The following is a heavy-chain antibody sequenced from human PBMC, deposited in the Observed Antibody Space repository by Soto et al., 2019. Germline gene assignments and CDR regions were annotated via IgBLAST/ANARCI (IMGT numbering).Heavy chain of an antibody. CDR2: INAGNGNT. CDR1: GYTFTSYG. Sequence: ASVKVSCKPSGYTFTSYGIHWVRQAPGQRLEWTGWINAGNGNTKYSEKFQRRVTITRDTSASTAYLELSSLRSEDTAVYYCARDPNDSSAYYHHYYYGMDVWGQGTTVTVSS. V-gene: IGHV1-3*01. J-gene: IGHJ6*02. D-gene: IGHD3-22*01. CDR3: ARDPNDSSAYYHHYYYGMDV.